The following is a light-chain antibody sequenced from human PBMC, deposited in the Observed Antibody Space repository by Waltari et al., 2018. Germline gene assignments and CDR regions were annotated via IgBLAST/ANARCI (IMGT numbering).Light chain of an antibody. V-gene: IGKV1-5*03. Sequence: DIQMTQSPSTLSASLGDRVTLPCRASQNINSWLAWYHQKPRKAPKLLIYKASSLETGVPSRFSGSESGTEFTLTINSLQPDDFATYYCQQYNSYHIFTFGPGTKVEI. CDR1: QNINSW. CDR2: KAS. CDR3: QQYNSYHIFT. J-gene: IGKJ3*01.